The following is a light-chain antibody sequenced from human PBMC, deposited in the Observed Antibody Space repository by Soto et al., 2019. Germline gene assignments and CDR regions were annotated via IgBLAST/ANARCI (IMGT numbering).Light chain of an antibody. CDR3: QQHYNRFSWT. CDR2: GAS. J-gene: IGKJ1*01. V-gene: IGKV3D-7*01. Sequence: EAVMTQSPATLSLSPGDRAALSCRAGQSVSSNYLAWYQQKPVQAPKLLIFGASSRANGIPARCSGSGSGTDFTITTSRLEPAEFVVYYCQQHYNRFSWTFGQGTKVDIK. CDR1: QSVSSNY.